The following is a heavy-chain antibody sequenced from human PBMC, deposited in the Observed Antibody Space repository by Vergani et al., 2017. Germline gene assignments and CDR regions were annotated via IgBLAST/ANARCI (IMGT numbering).Heavy chain of an antibody. CDR2: INHSGST. J-gene: IGHJ4*02. CDR1: GGSFSGYY. V-gene: IGHV4-34*01. CDR3: ASLYADGWTDFDY. Sequence: QVQLQQWGAGLLKPSETLSLTCAVYGGSFSGYYWSWIRQPPGKGLEWIGEINHSGSTNYNPSLKSRVTISVDTSKNQFSLKLSSVTAAVTAVYYCASLYADGWTDFDYWGQGTLVTVSS. D-gene: IGHD5-24*01.